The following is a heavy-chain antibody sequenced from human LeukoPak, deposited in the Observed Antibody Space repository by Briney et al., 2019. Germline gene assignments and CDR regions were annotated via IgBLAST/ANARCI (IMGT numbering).Heavy chain of an antibody. V-gene: IGHV1-18*01. Sequence: GASVKVSCKASVYTFTSYVISSVGQAPGQGLEWMGGISAYNGNTNYAQKLQGRVTMTTDTSTSTAYMEVRSLRSHHTAVYYCASYYYDSSGYPNWFDLWAEKPLLSVPS. D-gene: IGHD3-22*01. CDR2: ISAYNGNT. CDR1: VYTFTSYV. J-gene: IGHJ5*02. CDR3: ASYYYDSSGYPNWFDL.